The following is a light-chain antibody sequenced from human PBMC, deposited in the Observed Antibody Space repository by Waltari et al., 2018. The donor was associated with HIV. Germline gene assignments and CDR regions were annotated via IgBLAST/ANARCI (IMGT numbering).Light chain of an antibody. V-gene: IGLV2-14*01. CDR2: DAN. CDR1: SSVLGSYHY. Sequence: QSALTQPASVSGSLGQSITISCIGTSSVLGSYHYVSWYQPHPDKAPTLVIYDANARPSGVPFRFSGSKSGNTASLTISGLQAEDEADYYCSSYTSTSTLLFGGGTKVTVL. CDR3: SSYTSTSTLL. J-gene: IGLJ3*02.